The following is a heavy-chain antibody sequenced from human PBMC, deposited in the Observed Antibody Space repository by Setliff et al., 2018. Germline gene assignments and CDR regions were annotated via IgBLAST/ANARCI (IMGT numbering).Heavy chain of an antibody. Sequence: PGGSLRLSCAASGFTFSGYSMNWVRQAPGNGLEWVSYISGSSHIISYADSVKGRFTISRDNAKNSLYLQMNSLRAEDTAVYYCASAGHSGSWFPFDAFHIWGQGTMVTVSS. CDR2: ISGSSHII. D-gene: IGHD6-13*01. CDR3: ASAGHSGSWFPFDAFHI. J-gene: IGHJ3*02. V-gene: IGHV3-48*01. CDR1: GFTFSGYS.